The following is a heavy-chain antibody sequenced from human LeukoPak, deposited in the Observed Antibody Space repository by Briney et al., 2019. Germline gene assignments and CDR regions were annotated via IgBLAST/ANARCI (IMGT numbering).Heavy chain of an antibody. D-gene: IGHD1-26*01. CDR3: AKDGGGSYPDGPTFDY. V-gene: IGHV3-30*18. Sequence: GRSLRLSCAASGFTFSSYGMHWVRQAPGKGLEWVAVISYDGSNKYYADSVKGRFTISRDNPKNTLYLQMNSLRAEDTAVYYCAKDGGGSYPDGPTFDYWGQGTLVTVSS. CDR1: GFTFSSYG. J-gene: IGHJ4*02. CDR2: ISYDGSNK.